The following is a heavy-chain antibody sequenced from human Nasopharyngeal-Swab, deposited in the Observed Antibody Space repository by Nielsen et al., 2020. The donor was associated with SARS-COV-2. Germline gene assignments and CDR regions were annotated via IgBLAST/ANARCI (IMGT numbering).Heavy chain of an antibody. Sequence: VRQAPGKGLEWVGRIRSKDKNYATAYGTSVKGRFIISRDDSKNTAFLQMDSLETEDTALYYCTTDFYFDYWGQGTLVTVSS. J-gene: IGHJ4*02. CDR2: IRSKDKNYAT. V-gene: IGHV3-73*01. CDR3: TTDFYFDY.